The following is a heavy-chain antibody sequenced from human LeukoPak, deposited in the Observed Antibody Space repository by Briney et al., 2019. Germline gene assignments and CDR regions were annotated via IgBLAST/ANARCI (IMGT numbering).Heavy chain of an antibody. J-gene: IGHJ4*02. CDR2: ISAYNGNT. D-gene: IGHD6-13*01. Sequence: ASVKVSCKASGYTFTSYGISWVRQAPGQGLEWMGWISAYNGNTNYAQKLQGRVTMTTDTSTSTAYMELRSLRSDDTAVYYCARAGLSGYSSSWYEYYFDYWGQGTLVTVSS. CDR3: ARAGLSGYSSSWYEYYFDY. CDR1: GYTFTSYG. V-gene: IGHV1-18*01.